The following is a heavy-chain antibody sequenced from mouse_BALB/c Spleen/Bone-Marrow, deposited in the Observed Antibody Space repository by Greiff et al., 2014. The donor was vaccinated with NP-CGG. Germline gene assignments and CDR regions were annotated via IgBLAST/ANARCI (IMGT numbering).Heavy chain of an antibody. V-gene: IGHV4-1*02. Sequence: VQLQQSGGGLVQPGGSLKLSCAASGFDFSRYWMSWVRQVPGKGLEWIGEINPDSSTINYTPSLKDKFIISRDNAKNMLYLQMSKVRSEDTALYYCARLNYYGNLFVWGAGTTVTVSS. D-gene: IGHD1-1*01. CDR1: GFDFSRYW. CDR3: ARLNYYGNLFV. J-gene: IGHJ1*01. CDR2: INPDSSTI.